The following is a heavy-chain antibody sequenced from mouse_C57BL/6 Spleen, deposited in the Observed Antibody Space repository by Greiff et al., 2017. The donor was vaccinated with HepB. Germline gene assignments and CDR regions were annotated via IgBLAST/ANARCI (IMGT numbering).Heavy chain of an antibody. CDR2: INPNNGGT. Sequence: EVQLQQSGPELVKPGASVKIPCKASGYTFTDYNMDWVKQSHGKSLEWIGDINPNNGGTIYNQKFKGKATLTVDKSSSTAYMELRRLTSEDTAVYYCAREDLQDYAMDYWGQGTSVTVSS. V-gene: IGHV1-18*01. J-gene: IGHJ4*01. CDR1: GYTFTDYN. CDR3: AREDLQDYAMDY. D-gene: IGHD2-1*01.